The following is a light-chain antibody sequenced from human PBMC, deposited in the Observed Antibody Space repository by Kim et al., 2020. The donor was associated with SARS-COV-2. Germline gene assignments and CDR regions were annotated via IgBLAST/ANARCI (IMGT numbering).Light chain of an antibody. CDR3: QQFNAYPLT. CDR1: QSIRNY. J-gene: IGKJ1*01. Sequence: DIQMTQSPSTLSASVGDRVTITCRASQSIRNYLAWYQQKLGRAPTLLIYTASTLETGVPSRFTGSASGTEFTLIISSLQPDDSATYYCQQFNAYPLTFGQGTKVDIK. V-gene: IGKV1-5*03. CDR2: TAS.